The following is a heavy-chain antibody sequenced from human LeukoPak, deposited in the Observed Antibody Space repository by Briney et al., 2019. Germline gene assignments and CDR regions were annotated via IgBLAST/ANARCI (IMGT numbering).Heavy chain of an antibody. CDR2: ISGNGGST. Sequence: GGSLRLSCAASGFTFSSYAMSWVRQAPGKGLEWVSAISGNGGSTYYADSVKGRFTISRDNSKNTLYLQMNSLRAEDTAVYYCAKGGVGYSYGFFDYWGQGTLVTVSS. D-gene: IGHD5-18*01. CDR1: GFTFSSYA. V-gene: IGHV3-23*01. J-gene: IGHJ4*02. CDR3: AKGGVGYSYGFFDY.